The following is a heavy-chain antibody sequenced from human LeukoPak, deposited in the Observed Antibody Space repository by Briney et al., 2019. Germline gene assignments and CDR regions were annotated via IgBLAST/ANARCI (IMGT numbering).Heavy chain of an antibody. CDR1: GFTFSSYW. J-gene: IGHJ6*03. D-gene: IGHD2-8*02. Sequence: PGGSLRLSCAASGFTFSSYWMSWVRQAPGKGLEWVANIKQDGSEKYYVDSVKGRFTISRDNPKNSLYLQMNSLRAEDTAVYYCARGAVVYAPYYYYYMDVWGKGTTVTVSS. CDR3: ARGAVVYAPYYYYYMDV. CDR2: IKQDGSEK. V-gene: IGHV3-7*01.